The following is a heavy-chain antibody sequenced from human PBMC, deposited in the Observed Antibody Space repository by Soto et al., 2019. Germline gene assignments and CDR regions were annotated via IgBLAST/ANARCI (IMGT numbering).Heavy chain of an antibody. D-gene: IGHD1-26*01. J-gene: IGHJ4*02. CDR1: GYSISSGYY. V-gene: IGHV4-38-2*01. Sequence: PXGTRAPTFAVSGYSISSGYYWCCIRQHPGKGLEWIGSIYQSGSTSYNPSRKSRVTISVDTSKNQFSLKLSSVTAADTAMYYCARSPFSGSYGYWGQGTLVTVSS. CDR2: IYQSGST. CDR3: ARSPFSGSYGY.